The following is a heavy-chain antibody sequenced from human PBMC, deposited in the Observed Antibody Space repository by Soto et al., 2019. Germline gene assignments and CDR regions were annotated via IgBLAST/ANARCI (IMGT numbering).Heavy chain of an antibody. CDR2: ISYDGSNK. CDR1: GFTFSSYG. J-gene: IGHJ4*02. CDR3: AKIASSGDKDY. V-gene: IGHV3-30*18. Sequence: GGSLRLSCAASGFTFSSYGMHWVRQAPGKGLEWVAVISYDGSNKYYADSVKGRFTISRDNSKNTLYLQMNSLRAEDTAVYYCAKIASSGDKDYWGQGTLVTV. D-gene: IGHD6-13*01.